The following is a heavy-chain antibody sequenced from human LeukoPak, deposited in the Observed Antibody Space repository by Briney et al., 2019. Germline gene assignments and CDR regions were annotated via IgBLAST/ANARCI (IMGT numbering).Heavy chain of an antibody. CDR1: GYTFTIYG. J-gene: IGHJ3*02. CDR2: ISAYNGNT. V-gene: IGHV1-18*01. D-gene: IGHD2-15*01. CDR3: ARGGVVAASEAFDI. Sequence: GASVTVSCTASGYTFTIYGISWVCQAPGQGLEWVGWISAYNGNTNYAQKLQGRVTMTTDTSASIAHMELGSLRSDDTAVYYCARGGVVAASEAFDIWGQGTMVTVSS.